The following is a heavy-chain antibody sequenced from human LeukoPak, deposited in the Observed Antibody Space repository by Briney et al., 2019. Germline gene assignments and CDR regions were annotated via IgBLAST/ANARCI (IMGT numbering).Heavy chain of an antibody. J-gene: IGHJ3*02. CDR3: ARGRSGRNDAFDI. CDR2: IYSGGST. Sequence: PGGSLRLSCAASGXTVSNNYMSWVRQAPGKGLKWVSVIYSGGSTYYADSVKGRFTISRDNSKNTLYLQMNSLRAEDTAVYYCARGRSGRNDAFDIWGQGTMVTVSS. CDR1: GXTVSNNY. V-gene: IGHV3-53*01. D-gene: IGHD2-8*02.